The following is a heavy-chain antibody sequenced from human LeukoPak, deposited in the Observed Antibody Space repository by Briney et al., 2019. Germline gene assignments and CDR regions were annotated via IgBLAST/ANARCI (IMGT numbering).Heavy chain of an antibody. J-gene: IGHJ4*02. Sequence: ASVKVSCKVSGYTLTELSMHWVRQAPGKGLEWMGGFDPEDGETIYAQKFQGRVTMTEDTSTDTAYMELSSLRAEDTAVYYCARDGAGYGLISVDYWGQGTLVTVSS. CDR1: GYTLTELS. V-gene: IGHV1-24*01. CDR2: FDPEDGET. D-gene: IGHD5-24*01. CDR3: ARDGAGYGLISVDY.